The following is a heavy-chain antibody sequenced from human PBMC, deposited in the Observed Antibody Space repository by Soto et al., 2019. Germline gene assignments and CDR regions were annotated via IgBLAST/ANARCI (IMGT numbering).Heavy chain of an antibody. J-gene: IGHJ2*01. Sequence: PGGSLRLSWAASGFNFRNFAMSWVRQAPGKGLEWVSGMSERSGPPLYADSVKGRFTISRDNSKSTLYLEMNNLRPEDTAVYYCAKDQDNTDYYWIFDLWGRGTPVTVSS. D-gene: IGHD4-17*01. CDR2: MSERSGPP. CDR1: GFNFRNFA. CDR3: AKDQDNTDYYWIFDL. V-gene: IGHV3-23*01.